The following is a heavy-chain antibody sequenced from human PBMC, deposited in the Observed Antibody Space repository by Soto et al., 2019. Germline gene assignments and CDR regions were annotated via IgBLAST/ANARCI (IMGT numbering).Heavy chain of an antibody. V-gene: IGHV3-48*01. CDR1: GFTFRSYS. J-gene: IGHJ5*02. Sequence: SGGSLRLSCAASGFTFRSYSMNWVRQAPGKGLEWISYISSSSTTIYYGDSVKGRFTISRDNARNSLYLQLSTLRADDMARYYCVKGSVWTWFDPWGQGILVTFSS. CDR2: ISSSSTTI. CDR3: VKGSVWTWFDP. D-gene: IGHD2-21*01.